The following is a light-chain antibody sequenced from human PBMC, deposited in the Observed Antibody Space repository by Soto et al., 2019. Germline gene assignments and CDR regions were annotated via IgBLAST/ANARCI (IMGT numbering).Light chain of an antibody. CDR3: SSYTSSTAYV. CDR1: SSDVGNGYDS. J-gene: IGLJ1*01. Sequence: QSVLTQPASVSGSPGQSITISCSGSSSDVGNGYDSVSWYQQHPGKAPKLIIYEVTNRPSGVSSRFSGSKSGNTASLTISGLQAEDEADYYCSSYTSSTAYVFGTGTKVTVL. V-gene: IGLV2-14*01. CDR2: EVT.